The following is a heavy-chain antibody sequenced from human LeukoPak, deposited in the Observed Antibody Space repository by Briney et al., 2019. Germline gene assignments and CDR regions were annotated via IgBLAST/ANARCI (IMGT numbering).Heavy chain of an antibody. CDR2: IYSGGST. Sequence: GGSLRLSCAASGFTVSSNYMSWVRQAPGKGLEWVSVIYSGGSTYYADSVKGRFTISRDNSKNTLYLEMNSLRGEDTAVYYCVRGDLRLPRSTPDCWGQGTLVTVSS. D-gene: IGHD2-21*02. CDR1: GFTVSSNY. J-gene: IGHJ4*02. V-gene: IGHV3-53*01. CDR3: VRGDLRLPRSTPDC.